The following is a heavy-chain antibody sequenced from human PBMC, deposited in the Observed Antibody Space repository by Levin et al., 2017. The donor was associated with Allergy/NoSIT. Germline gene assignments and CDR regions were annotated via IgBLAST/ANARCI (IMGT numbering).Heavy chain of an antibody. Sequence: GGSLRLSCAASGFTFNDHGMKWVRQAPGKGLEWVSAINWNGVITDYADSVKGRFTISRDNAKNSLYLQMNSLRVEDTALYYCTRGYTYGPDWRQGTLVTVSS. CDR1: GFTFNDHG. J-gene: IGHJ4*02. CDR2: INWNGVIT. CDR3: TRGYTYGPD. D-gene: IGHD3-10*01. V-gene: IGHV3-20*04.